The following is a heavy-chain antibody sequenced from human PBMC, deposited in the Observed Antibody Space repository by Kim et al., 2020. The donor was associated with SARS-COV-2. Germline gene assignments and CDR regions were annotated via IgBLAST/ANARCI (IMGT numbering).Heavy chain of an antibody. J-gene: IGHJ3*01. Sequence: FYADSVKGRFTISRDNSKNTLYLQLNILRAEDTAIYYCVKQVAGSNFDVWGQGTMVTVSS. V-gene: IGHV3-23*01. D-gene: IGHD3-10*01. CDR3: VKQVAGSNFDV.